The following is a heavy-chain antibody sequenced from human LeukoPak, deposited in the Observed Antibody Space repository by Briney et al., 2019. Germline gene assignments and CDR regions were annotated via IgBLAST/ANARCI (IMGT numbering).Heavy chain of an antibody. CDR1: GGSVSSGSYY. Sequence: SETLSLTCTVSGGSVSSGSYYWSWIRQPPGKELEWIGYVFYSGDTNYNPSPKSRVTVSVDTSKNQFSLELSSVTAADTAVYYCARSPHRSGSLYYFDYWGQGILVTVSS. V-gene: IGHV4-61*01. D-gene: IGHD6-19*01. CDR3: ARSPHRSGSLYYFDY. CDR2: VFYSGDT. J-gene: IGHJ4*02.